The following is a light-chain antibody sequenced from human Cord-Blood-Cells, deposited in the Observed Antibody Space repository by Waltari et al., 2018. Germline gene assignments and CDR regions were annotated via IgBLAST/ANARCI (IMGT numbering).Light chain of an antibody. J-gene: IGKJ1*01. CDR3: QQYNSYWT. V-gene: IGKV1-5*01. Sequence: DIQMTQSPSTLSASVGDRVTITCRASQSISSWLAWYQQKPGKAPKLLIYDASSFESGVASRCSGSGAGTAFTLAISILQPDDFATDYCQQYNSYWTFGQGTKVEIK. CDR1: QSISSW. CDR2: DAS.